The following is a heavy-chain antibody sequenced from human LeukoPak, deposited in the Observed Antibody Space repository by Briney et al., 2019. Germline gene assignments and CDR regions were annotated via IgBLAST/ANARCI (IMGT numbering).Heavy chain of an antibody. D-gene: IGHD2-2*01. J-gene: IGHJ3*02. V-gene: IGHV1-46*01. CDR3: AREVVVVPAAVTDAFDI. CDR2: INPSGGST. Sequence: GASVKVSCKASGYTFTSYYMHWVRQAPGQGLEWMGIINPSGGSTSYAQKFQGRVTMTRDTSTSTVYMELSSLRSEDTAVYYCAREVVVVPAAVTDAFDIWGQGTLVTVSS. CDR1: GYTFTSYY.